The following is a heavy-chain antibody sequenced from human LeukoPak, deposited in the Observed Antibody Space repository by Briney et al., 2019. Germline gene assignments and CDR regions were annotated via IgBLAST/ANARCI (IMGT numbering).Heavy chain of an antibody. CDR2: ISGSGAII. D-gene: IGHD3-10*01. CDR3: AKDISSDIVRGNFYY. Sequence: GGSLRLSCGVSGLSGLAFSNYAMSWVRQAPGKGLEWVSFISGSGAIIEYADSVKGRFTISRDNAKYTLFLQMNSLRAEDTAVYYCAKDISSDIVRGNFYYWGQGTLVTVSS. CDR1: GLSGLAFSNYA. V-gene: IGHV3-23*01. J-gene: IGHJ4*02.